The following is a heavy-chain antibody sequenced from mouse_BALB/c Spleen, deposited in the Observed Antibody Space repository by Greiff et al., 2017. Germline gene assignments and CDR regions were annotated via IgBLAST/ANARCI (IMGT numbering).Heavy chain of an antibody. J-gene: IGHJ3*01. CDR1: GFSLTSYG. V-gene: IGHV2-9*02. CDR2: IWAGGST. CDR3: ARDYGYDGAWFAY. D-gene: IGHD2-2*01. Sequence: QVQLQQSGPGLVAPSQSLSITCTVSGFSLTSYGVHWVRQPPGKGLEWLGVIWAGGSTNYNSALMSRLSISKDNSKSQVFLKMNSLQTDDTAMYYCARDYGYDGAWFAYWGQGTLVTVSA.